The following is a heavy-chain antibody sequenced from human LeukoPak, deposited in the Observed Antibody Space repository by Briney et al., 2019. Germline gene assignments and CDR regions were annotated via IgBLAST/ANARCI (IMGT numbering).Heavy chain of an antibody. V-gene: IGHV1-18*01. CDR1: GYTFTSYG. D-gene: IGHD3-22*01. CDR2: ISAYNGNT. Sequence: GASVKVSCKASGYTFTSYGISWVRQAPGQGLEWVGWISAYNGNTNYAQKLQGRVTMTTDTSTSTAYMELRSLRSDDTAVYYCARDPGDSSGYYYPPPYYYYYGMDVWGQGTTVTVSS. J-gene: IGHJ6*02. CDR3: ARDPGDSSGYYYPPPYYYYYGMDV.